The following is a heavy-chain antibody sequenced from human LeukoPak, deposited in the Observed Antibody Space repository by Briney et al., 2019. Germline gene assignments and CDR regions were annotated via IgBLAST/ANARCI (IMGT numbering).Heavy chain of an antibody. CDR1: GFTFSTSW. J-gene: IGHJ4*02. CDR3: ARQEMATIV. Sequence: GGSLRLSCAASGFTFSTSWMNWARQAPGKGLEWVSVIYSGGSTDYADSVKGRFTISRDNSKNTLYLQMNSLRAEDTAVYYCARQEMATIVWGQGTLVTVSS. D-gene: IGHD5-24*01. V-gene: IGHV3-66*04. CDR2: IYSGGST.